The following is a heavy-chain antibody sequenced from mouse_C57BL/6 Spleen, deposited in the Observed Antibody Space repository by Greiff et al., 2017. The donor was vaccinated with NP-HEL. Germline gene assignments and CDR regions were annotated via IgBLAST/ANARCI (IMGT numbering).Heavy chain of an antibody. D-gene: IGHD1-1*01. CDR1: GYAFSSSW. J-gene: IGHJ4*01. Sequence: QVQLQQSGPELVKPGASVKISCKASGYAFSSSWMNWVKQRPGKGLEWIGRIYPGDGDTNYNGKFKGKATLTADKSSSTAYMQLSSLTSEDSAVYFCARMTYYYGSSYGYYAMDYWGQGTSVTVSS. CDR2: IYPGDGDT. CDR3: ARMTYYYGSSYGYYAMDY. V-gene: IGHV1-82*01.